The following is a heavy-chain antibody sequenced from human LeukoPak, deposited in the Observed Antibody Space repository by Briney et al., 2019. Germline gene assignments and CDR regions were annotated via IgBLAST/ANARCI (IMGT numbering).Heavy chain of an antibody. V-gene: IGHV4-31*03. D-gene: IGHD3-3*01. Sequence: PPETLSLTCTVSGGSISSGGYYWSWIRQHPGKGLEWIGYIYYSGSTYYNPSLKSRVTISVDTSKNQFSLKLSSVTAADTAVYYCARGPDYDFWSGTNWFDPWGQGTLVTVSS. CDR3: ARGPDYDFWSGTNWFDP. CDR2: IYYSGST. CDR1: GGSISSGGYY. J-gene: IGHJ5*02.